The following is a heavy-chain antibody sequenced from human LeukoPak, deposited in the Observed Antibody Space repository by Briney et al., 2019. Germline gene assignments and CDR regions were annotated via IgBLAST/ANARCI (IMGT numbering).Heavy chain of an antibody. CDR3: ARGGRYFDWYLKRNAFDI. D-gene: IGHD3-9*01. V-gene: IGHV4-34*01. CDR2: INHSGST. J-gene: IGHJ3*02. Sequence: SETLSLTCAVYGGSFSGYYWSWIRQPPGKGLEWIGEINHSGSTNYNPSLKSRVTISVDTSKNQFSLKLSSVTAADTAVCYCARGGRYFDWYLKRNAFDIWGQGTMVTVSS. CDR1: GGSFSGYY.